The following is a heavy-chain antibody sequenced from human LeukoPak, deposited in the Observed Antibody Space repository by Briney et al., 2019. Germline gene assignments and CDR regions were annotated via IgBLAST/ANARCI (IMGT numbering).Heavy chain of an antibody. J-gene: IGHJ4*02. V-gene: IGHV1-69*01. Sequence: GSSVEVSCKASGGTFSSYAISWVRQAPGQGLEWMGGIIPIFGTANYAQKFQGRVTITADESTSTAYMELSSLRSEDTAVYYCVRDSRLGYDFWSGYSDYWGQGTLVTVSS. CDR2: IIPIFGTA. CDR3: VRDSRLGYDFWSGYSDY. CDR1: GGTFSSYA. D-gene: IGHD3-3*01.